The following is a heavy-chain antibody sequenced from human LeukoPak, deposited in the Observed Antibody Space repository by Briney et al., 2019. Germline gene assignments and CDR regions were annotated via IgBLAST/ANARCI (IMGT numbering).Heavy chain of an antibody. D-gene: IGHD5-12*01. J-gene: IGHJ4*02. V-gene: IGHV3-23*01. CDR3: ANQVAGRFQDY. CDR1: VFTFSTYG. Sequence: GGTLGLSCVVSVFTFSTYGMIWVRESPGEGLEWVSAISGSGGSTYYTHPVKGRFTLSRDNSENTLYLQINSLRCGATAVLFCANQVAGRFQDYLGQGALVTVSP. CDR2: ISGSGGST.